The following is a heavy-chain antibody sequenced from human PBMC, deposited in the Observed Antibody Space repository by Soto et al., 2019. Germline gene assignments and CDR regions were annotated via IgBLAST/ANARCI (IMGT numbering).Heavy chain of an antibody. CDR2: INHSGST. CDR1: GGSFSGYY. V-gene: IGHV4-34*01. Sequence: SETLSLTCAVYGGSFSGYYWSWIRQPPGKGLEWIGEINHSGSTNYNPSLKSRVTISVDTSKNQFSLKLSSVTAADTAVYYCASRCRNRYCSGGARDYWGQGTLVTVSS. J-gene: IGHJ4*02. D-gene: IGHD2-15*01. CDR3: ASRCRNRYCSGGARDY.